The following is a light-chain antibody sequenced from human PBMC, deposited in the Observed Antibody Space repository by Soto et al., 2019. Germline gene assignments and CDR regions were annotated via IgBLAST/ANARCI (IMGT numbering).Light chain of an antibody. CDR3: SSYTSSMTNV. J-gene: IGLJ1*01. CDR1: IRNVGGYTS. CDR2: DVG. Sequence: QSVRTKPASGLGSPGQSITFSSTGTIRNVGGYTSVSWYHNHPGKAPKLILYDVGDRPSGVSYRFSGSKSGNTASLTISGLQAADEADYFCSSYTSSMTNVFGSGTKVTVL. V-gene: IGLV2-14*03.